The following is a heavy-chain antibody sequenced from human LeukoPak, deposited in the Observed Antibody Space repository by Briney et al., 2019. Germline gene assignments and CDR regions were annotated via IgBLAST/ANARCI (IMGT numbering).Heavy chain of an antibody. J-gene: IGHJ3*02. CDR3: ARDQLSSSHAFDI. Sequence: SETLSLTWTVSGGSISSYYWSWIRQPPGKGLEWIGYIYYSGSTNYNPSLKSRVTISVDTSKNQFSLKLSSVTAADTAVYYCARDQLSSSHAFDIWGQGTMVTVSS. V-gene: IGHV4-59*01. CDR1: GGSISSYY. D-gene: IGHD6-6*01. CDR2: IYYSGST.